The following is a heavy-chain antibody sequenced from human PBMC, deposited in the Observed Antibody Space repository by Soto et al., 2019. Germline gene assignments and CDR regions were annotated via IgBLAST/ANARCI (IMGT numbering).Heavy chain of an antibody. D-gene: IGHD4-17*01. J-gene: IGHJ4*02. CDR3: ARTLYGDNVEY. CDR2: MSPKTANT. V-gene: IGHV1-8*01. Sequence: ASVKVSCKASGYTFTSYDINWVRQTAGQGLEWMGWMSPKTANTGYAQKFQGRVTMTRNTSISTAYMELSSLRSEDTAVYYCARTLYGDNVEYWGQGTLVPVSS. CDR1: GYTFTSYD.